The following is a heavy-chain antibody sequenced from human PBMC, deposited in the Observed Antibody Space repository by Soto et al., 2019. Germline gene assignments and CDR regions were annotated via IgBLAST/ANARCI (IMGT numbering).Heavy chain of an antibody. D-gene: IGHD3-22*01. V-gene: IGHV3-23*01. CDR3: AKDPMYYYDSSGKYYFDY. CDR2: IRGSGGDT. Sequence: EVQLLESGGGLVQPGGSLRLSCAASGFTFSSYAMSWVRQAPGKPLEWVSGIRGSGGDTYYADSVKGRFTISRDNSKNTLYLQMKSLRAEDTAVYYCAKDPMYYYDSSGKYYFDYWGQGTLVTVSS. CDR1: GFTFSSYA. J-gene: IGHJ4*02.